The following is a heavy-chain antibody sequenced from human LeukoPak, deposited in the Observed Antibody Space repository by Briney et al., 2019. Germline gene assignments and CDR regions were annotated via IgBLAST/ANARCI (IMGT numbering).Heavy chain of an antibody. J-gene: IGHJ5*02. D-gene: IGHD3-3*01. V-gene: IGHV3-48*01. CDR2: ISGSSSTL. CDR3: AREADSWSGYDPALMLDH. CDR1: GFSFDTYN. Sequence: GGSLRLSCAASGFSFDTYNMNWVRQAPGKGLEWISYISGSSSTLYYADSVKGRFTISRDNAKNSLYLEVNSLRAEDTAVYFCAREADSWSGYDPALMLDHWGQGTLVTVSS.